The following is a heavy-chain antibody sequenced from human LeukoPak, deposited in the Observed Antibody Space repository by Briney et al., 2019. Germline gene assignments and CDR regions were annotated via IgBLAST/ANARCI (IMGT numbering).Heavy chain of an antibody. V-gene: IGHV1-69*05. J-gene: IGHJ4*02. CDR2: IIPIFGTA. CDR1: GGTFSSYA. Sequence: SVKVSCKASGGTFSSYAISWVRQAPGQGLEWMGRIIPIFGTANYAQKFQGRVTITTDESTSTAHMELSSLRSEDTAVYYCASPTPYYDSSAYILWGQGTLVTVSS. CDR3: ASPTPYYDSSAYIL. D-gene: IGHD3-22*01.